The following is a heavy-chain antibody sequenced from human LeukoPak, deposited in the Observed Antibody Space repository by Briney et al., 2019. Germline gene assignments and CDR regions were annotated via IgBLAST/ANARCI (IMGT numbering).Heavy chain of an antibody. CDR3: ARDQDTSNWGLGY. CDR2: IYYSGST. Sequence: SETLSLTCTVSGGSISSYYWSWIRQPPGKGLEWIGYIYYSGSTTYNPSLKSRVSISLDTSKYQFSLRLRSVTAADTAVYYCARDQDTSNWGLGYWGQGTLVTVSS. V-gene: IGHV4-59*01. D-gene: IGHD7-27*01. J-gene: IGHJ4*02. CDR1: GGSISSYY.